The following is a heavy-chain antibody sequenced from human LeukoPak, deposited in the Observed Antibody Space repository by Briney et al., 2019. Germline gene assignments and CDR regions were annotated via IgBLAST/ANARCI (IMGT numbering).Heavy chain of an antibody. CDR3: APDLLGYCSGGSCYENNWFDP. Sequence: ASVKVSCKASGYTFTGYYMHWVRQAPGQGLEWMGWINPNSGGTNYAQEFQGRVTMTRDTSISTAYMELSRLRSDDTAVYYCAPDLLGYCSGGSCYENNWFDPWGQGTLVIVSS. CDR1: GYTFTGYY. CDR2: INPNSGGT. V-gene: IGHV1-2*02. D-gene: IGHD2-15*01. J-gene: IGHJ5*02.